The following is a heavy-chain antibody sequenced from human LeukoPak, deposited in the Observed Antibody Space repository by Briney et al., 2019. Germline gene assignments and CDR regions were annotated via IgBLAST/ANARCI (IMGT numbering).Heavy chain of an antibody. D-gene: IGHD4-11*01. J-gene: IGHJ3*02. CDR1: GFTFSQSW. CDR3: ARDRAYSSFDI. V-gene: IGHV3-7*03. CDR2: IKEDGSQK. Sequence: GGSLRLSCAASGFTFSQSWMWWVRQSPGKGLEWVAKIKEDGSQKYYVDSVEGRFTISRDNAKNSLYLQMNTLRAGDTADYYCARDRAYSSFDIWGQGTMVTVSS.